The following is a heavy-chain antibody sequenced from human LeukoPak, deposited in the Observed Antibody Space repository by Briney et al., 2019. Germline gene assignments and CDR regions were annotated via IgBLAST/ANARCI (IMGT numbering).Heavy chain of an antibody. CDR1: GYTFTSYA. V-gene: IGHV1-18*01. J-gene: IGHJ4*02. Sequence: GASVKVSCKASGYTFTSYAISWVRQAPGQGLEWMGWISAYNGNTNYAQRFQGRVTMTTDTSTSTAYMELRSLRSDDTSVYYCAREGDGDYAPLDYWGQGTLVTVSS. D-gene: IGHD4-17*01. CDR2: ISAYNGNT. CDR3: AREGDGDYAPLDY.